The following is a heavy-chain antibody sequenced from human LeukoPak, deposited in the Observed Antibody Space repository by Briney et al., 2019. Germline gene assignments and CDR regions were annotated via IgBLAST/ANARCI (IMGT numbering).Heavy chain of an antibody. CDR2: IKPDGSET. CDR1: GLTFRTHW. D-gene: IGHD3-10*01. J-gene: IGHJ4*02. V-gene: IGHV3-7*01. Sequence: GGSLRLSCAASGLTFRTHWMNWVRQAPGKGLEWVANIKPDGSETYYVDSVKGRFTVTRDNAQSSLHLQMDSLRGEDTAVYYCARDRAMVRGVIGDWGQGTLVTVSS. CDR3: ARDRAMVRGVIGD.